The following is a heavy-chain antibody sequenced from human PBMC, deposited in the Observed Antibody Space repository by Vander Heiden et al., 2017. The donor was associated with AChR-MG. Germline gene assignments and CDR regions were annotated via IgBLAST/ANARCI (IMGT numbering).Heavy chain of an antibody. Sequence: DVKLVESGGNLVGPGGSLRLSCAASGFTLSSYSMHWVRPAPGKGLEWVAYISSSGKITYYTDALKGRFTVSRDNAKNSLFLQMDNLRAEDTAAYFCAREGAFCSAGICSNTFDYWGQGTPVTVSS. V-gene: IGHV3-48*01. CDR1: GFTLSSYS. D-gene: IGHD2-8*02. CDR2: ISSSGKIT. J-gene: IGHJ4*02. CDR3: AREGAFCSAGICSNTFDY.